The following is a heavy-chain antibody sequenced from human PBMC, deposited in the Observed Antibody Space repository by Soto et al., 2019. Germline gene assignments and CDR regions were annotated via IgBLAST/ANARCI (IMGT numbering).Heavy chain of an antibody. Sequence: GGSLRLSCAASGFTFSSYAMSWVRQAPGKGLEWVSAISGSGGSTYYADSVKGRFTISRDNSKNTLDLQMNSLRAEDTAVYYCAKVRRLMTTVPNFDYWGQGTLVTVSS. CDR3: AKVRRLMTTVPNFDY. CDR1: GFTFSSYA. J-gene: IGHJ4*02. D-gene: IGHD4-17*01. CDR2: ISGSGGST. V-gene: IGHV3-23*01.